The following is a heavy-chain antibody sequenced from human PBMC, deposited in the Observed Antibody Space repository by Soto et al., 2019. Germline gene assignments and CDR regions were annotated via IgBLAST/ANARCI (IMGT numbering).Heavy chain of an antibody. D-gene: IGHD2-21*01. J-gene: IGHJ6*02. CDR2: ISAYNGNT. V-gene: IGHV1-18*01. Sequence: ASVKVSCKASGYTFTSYGISWVRQAPGQGLEWMGWISAYNGNTNYAQKLQGRVTMTTDTSTSTAYMELRSLRSDDTAVYYCARVKGCGGECYQYYYGMDVWGQVTTVTASS. CDR1: GYTFTSYG. CDR3: ARVKGCGGECYQYYYGMDV.